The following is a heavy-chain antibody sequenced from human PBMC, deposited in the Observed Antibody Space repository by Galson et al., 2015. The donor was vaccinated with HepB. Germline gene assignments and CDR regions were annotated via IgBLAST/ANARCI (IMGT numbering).Heavy chain of an antibody. CDR1: GFTFSSYG. CDR2: IWYDGSNK. CDR3: ARDFPSRYYDFWSGYYTGEGYYYGMDV. Sequence: SLRLSCAASGFTFSSYGMHWVRQAPGKGLEWVAVIWYDGSNKYYADSVKGRFTISRDNSKNTLYLQMNSLRAEDTAVYYCARDFPSRYYDFWSGYYTGEGYYYGMDVWGQGTTVTVSS. D-gene: IGHD3-3*01. J-gene: IGHJ6*02. V-gene: IGHV3-33*01.